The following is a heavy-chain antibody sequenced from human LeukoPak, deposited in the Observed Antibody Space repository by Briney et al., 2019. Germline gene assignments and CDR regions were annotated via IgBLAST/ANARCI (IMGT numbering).Heavy chain of an antibody. CDR1: GGSFSGYY. J-gene: IGHJ4*02. CDR3: ARDLAYCSGGSCYPYYFDY. D-gene: IGHD2-15*01. Sequence: SETLSLTCAVYGGSFSGYYWTWIRHPPGEGLELIGEINHSGSTNYNPSLKGRVTISVDTSKNQFSLKLSSVTAADTAVYYCARDLAYCSGGSCYPYYFDYWGQGTLVTVSS. CDR2: INHSGST. V-gene: IGHV4-34*01.